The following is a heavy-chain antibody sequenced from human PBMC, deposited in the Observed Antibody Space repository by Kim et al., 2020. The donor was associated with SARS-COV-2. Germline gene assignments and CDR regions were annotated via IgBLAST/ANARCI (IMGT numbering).Heavy chain of an antibody. Sequence: GGSLRLSCAASGFTFSSYWMHWVRQASGKGLVWVSRINIDGSSTSYADPVKGRFTISRDNAKNTLYLQMNSLRAEDTAVYYCAGTYYDFWSGYPAWFDPWGQGTLVTVSS. D-gene: IGHD3-3*01. V-gene: IGHV3-74*01. CDR2: INIDGSST. CDR1: GFTFSSYW. CDR3: AGTYYDFWSGYPAWFDP. J-gene: IGHJ5*02.